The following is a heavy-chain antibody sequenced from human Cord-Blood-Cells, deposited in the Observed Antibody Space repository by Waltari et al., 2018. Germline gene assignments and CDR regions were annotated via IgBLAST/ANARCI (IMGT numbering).Heavy chain of an antibody. CDR3: SRHRGIAARHNWFDP. V-gene: IGHV5-51*01. CDR2: IYPSDHDT. D-gene: IGHD6-6*01. Sequence: EMQLEQFGAEVKKPGAPLKIPCKGSGYSFPTYSSGGVRQVPGKGPEWMGIIYPSDHDTRNSPSSQRQVTISTEKATSTAYLQWSSLKATDTAMYDCSRHRGIAARHNWFDPWGQGTLVTVSS. CDR1: GYSFPTYS. J-gene: IGHJ5*02.